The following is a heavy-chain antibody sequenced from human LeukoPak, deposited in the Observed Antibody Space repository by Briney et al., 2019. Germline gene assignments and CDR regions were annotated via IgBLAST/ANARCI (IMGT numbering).Heavy chain of an antibody. CDR1: GFTFNTHW. V-gene: IGHV3-7*01. Sequence: PGGSLRLSCAASGFTFNTHWMTWVRQAPGKGLEWVATIQPDGSEKYYSDSVKGRFTISRDNSRDSLYLQMNSLRDDDTSKYYCARDASALYWGRGTLVTVSS. J-gene: IGHJ4*02. CDR2: IQPDGSEK. D-gene: IGHD6-19*01. CDR3: ARDASALY.